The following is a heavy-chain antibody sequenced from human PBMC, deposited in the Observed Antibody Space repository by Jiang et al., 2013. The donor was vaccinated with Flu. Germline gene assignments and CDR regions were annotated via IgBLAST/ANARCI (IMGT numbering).Heavy chain of an antibody. CDR1: GGTFSSYA. V-gene: IGHV1-69*01. J-gene: IGHJ6*02. CDR2: IIPIFGTA. D-gene: IGHD2-15*01. Sequence: SGAEVKKPGSSVKVSCKASGGTFSSYAISWVRQAPGQGLEWMGGIIPIFGTANYAQKFQGRVTITADESTSTAYMELSSLRSEDTAVYYCARGMDIVVVVAAMRYYYYGMDVWGQGTTVTVSS. CDR3: ARGMDIVVVVAAMRYYYYGMDV.